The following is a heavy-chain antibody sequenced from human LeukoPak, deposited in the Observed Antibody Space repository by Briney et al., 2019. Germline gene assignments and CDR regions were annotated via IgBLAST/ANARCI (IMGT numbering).Heavy chain of an antibody. V-gene: IGHV3-30-3*01. CDR1: GFTFSSYA. CDR2: ISYDGSSQ. J-gene: IGHJ4*02. CDR3: ARVNQWLAPQNRPFDY. D-gene: IGHD6-19*01. Sequence: RPGRSLRLSCAASGFTFSSYAIHWVRQAPGKGLEWVAVISYDGSSQYYADSVKGRFTISRDNSKNTLYLQMNSLRTGDTAVYYCARVNQWLAPQNRPFDYWGQGTLVTVSS.